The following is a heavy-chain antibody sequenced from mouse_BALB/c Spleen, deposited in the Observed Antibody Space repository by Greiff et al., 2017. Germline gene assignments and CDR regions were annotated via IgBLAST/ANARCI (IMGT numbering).Heavy chain of an antibody. V-gene: IGHV2-6-7*01. CDR2: IWGDGST. Sequence: VQLQQSGPGLVQPSQSLSITCTVSGFSLTGYGVNWVRQPPGKGLEWLGMIWGDGSTDYNSALKSRLSISKDNSKSQVFLKMNSLQTDDTARYYCARGARATWMDYWGQGTSVTVSS. CDR1: GFSLTGYG. CDR3: ARGARATWMDY. J-gene: IGHJ4*01. D-gene: IGHD3-1*01.